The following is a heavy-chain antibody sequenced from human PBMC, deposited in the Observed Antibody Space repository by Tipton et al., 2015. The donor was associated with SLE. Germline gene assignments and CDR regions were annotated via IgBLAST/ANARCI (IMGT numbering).Heavy chain of an antibody. CDR1: GYTFTSYG. J-gene: IGHJ4*02. D-gene: IGHD5-18*01. V-gene: IGHV1-18*01. CDR3: ARPSGYTAMAPYYYYFDY. Sequence: QSGAEVKKPGASVKVSCKASGYTFTSYGISWVRQAPGQGLEWMGWISAYNGNTNYAQKLQGRVTMTTDTSTSTAYMELRSLRSDDPAVYYRARPSGYTAMAPYYYYFDYWGQGTLVTVSS. CDR2: ISAYNGNT.